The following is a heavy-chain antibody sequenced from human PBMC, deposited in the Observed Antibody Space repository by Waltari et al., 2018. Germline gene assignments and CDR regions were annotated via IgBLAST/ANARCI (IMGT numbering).Heavy chain of an antibody. D-gene: IGHD3-10*01. J-gene: IGHJ3*02. V-gene: IGHV4-30-2*01. CDR1: GGSISSGGYP. CDR2: IYHSGST. Sequence: QLQLQESGSGLVKPSQTLSPTCAVPGGSISSGGYPWSRIRPPPGKGLEWIGYIYHSGSTYYNPSLKSRVTISVDRSKNQFSLKLSSVTAADTAVYYCARGRVRGWGAFDIWGQGTMVTVSS. CDR3: ARGRVRGWGAFDI.